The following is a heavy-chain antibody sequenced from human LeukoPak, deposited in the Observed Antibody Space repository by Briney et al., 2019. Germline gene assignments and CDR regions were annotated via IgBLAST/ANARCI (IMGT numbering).Heavy chain of an antibody. CDR1: GFTFDDYA. V-gene: IGHV3-9*01. CDR3: AKDRGYSYGSDGMDV. J-gene: IGHJ6*02. D-gene: IGHD5-18*01. Sequence: SLRLSCAAAGFTFDDYAMHWVRQAPGKGLEWVSGISWNSGSIGYADSVKGRFTISRDNAKNSLYLQMNSLRAEDTALYYCAKDRGYSYGSDGMDVWGQGTTVTVSS. CDR2: ISWNSGSI.